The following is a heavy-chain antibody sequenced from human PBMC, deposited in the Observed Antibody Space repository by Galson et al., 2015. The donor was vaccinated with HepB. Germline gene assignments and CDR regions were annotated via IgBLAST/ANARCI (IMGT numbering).Heavy chain of an antibody. J-gene: IGHJ6*02. D-gene: IGHD3-3*01. Sequence: SVKVSCKASGYTFTSYYMHWVRQAPGQGLEWMGIINPSGGSTSYAQKLQGRVTMTRDTSTSTVYMELSSLRSEDTAVYYCARGSYYDFWSGYYTGKTATYYYYGMDVWGQGTTVTVSS. CDR2: INPSGGST. CDR1: GYTFTSYY. V-gene: IGHV1-46*01. CDR3: ARGSYYDFWSGYYTGKTATYYYYGMDV.